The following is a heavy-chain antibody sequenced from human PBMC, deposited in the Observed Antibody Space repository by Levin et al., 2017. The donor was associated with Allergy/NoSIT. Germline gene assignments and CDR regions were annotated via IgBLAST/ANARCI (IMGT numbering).Heavy chain of an antibody. CDR1: GGSISSYY. J-gene: IGHJ3*02. CDR2: IYYSGST. V-gene: IGHV4-59*01. Sequence: PGGSLRLSCTVSGGSISSYYWSWIRQPPGKGLEWIGYIYYSGSTNYNPSLKSRVTMSVDTSRNQFSLKLSSVTAADTAVYYCARDRYSSSLAFDIWGQGTMVTVSS. CDR3: ARDRYSSSLAFDI. D-gene: IGHD6-6*01.